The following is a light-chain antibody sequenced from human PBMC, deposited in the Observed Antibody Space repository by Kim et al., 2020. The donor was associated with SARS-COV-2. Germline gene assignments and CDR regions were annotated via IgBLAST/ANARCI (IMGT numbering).Light chain of an antibody. J-gene: IGLJ2*01. CDR3: NSRDSSGNHP. Sequence: SSELTQDPAVSVALGQTVRITCQGDSLRNYFASWHQQKPGQAPVVVIYGKNNRPSGIPDRFSGSSSGNTASLTITGAQSEDEADYYCNSRDSSGNHPFGGGTQLTVL. CDR2: GKN. CDR1: SLRNYF. V-gene: IGLV3-19*01.